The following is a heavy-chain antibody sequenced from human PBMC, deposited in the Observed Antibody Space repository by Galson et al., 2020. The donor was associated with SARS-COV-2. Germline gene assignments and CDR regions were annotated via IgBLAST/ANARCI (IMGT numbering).Heavy chain of an antibody. Sequence: AGGSLRLSCAASGFTFSDYYMSWIRQAPGKGLEWVSYISSSSSYTNYADSVKGRFTISRDNAKNSLYLQMNSLRAEDTAVYYCARTRGYSYGFVVVANWFDPWGQGTLVTVSS. CDR1: GFTFSDYY. J-gene: IGHJ5*02. D-gene: IGHD5-18*01. CDR3: ARTRGYSYGFVVVANWFDP. CDR2: ISSSSSYT. V-gene: IGHV3-11*06.